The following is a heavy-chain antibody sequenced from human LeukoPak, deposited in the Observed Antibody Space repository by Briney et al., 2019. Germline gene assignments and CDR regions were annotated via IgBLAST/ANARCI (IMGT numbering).Heavy chain of an antibody. V-gene: IGHV3-74*01. CDR2: INADGSTT. CDR3: VVVVEPPDSDGFDV. J-gene: IGHJ3*01. D-gene: IGHD1-14*01. Sequence: GGSLRLSCAASGFTFGNSWVHWVRQAPGKGLVWVSLINADGSTTTYADSVKGRFTISRDNARNTVSLQMNSLKIEGTAVYYCVVVVEPPDSDGFDVWGQGTMITVSS. CDR1: GFTFGNSW.